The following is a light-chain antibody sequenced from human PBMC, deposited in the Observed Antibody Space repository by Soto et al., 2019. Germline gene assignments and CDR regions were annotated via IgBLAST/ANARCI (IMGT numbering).Light chain of an antibody. CDR2: GAS. CDR3: QHYGRSDPIT. CDR1: QTIISSS. Sequence: ESVLTQSPGTLSLSPGKRATISCRASQTIISSSLAWYQQRPGQAPRLLIYGASIRATGVPDRFSGRGSGTDFTLTISRLEPEDFAVYYCQHYGRSDPITFGPGTKVDIK. J-gene: IGKJ3*01. V-gene: IGKV3-20*01.